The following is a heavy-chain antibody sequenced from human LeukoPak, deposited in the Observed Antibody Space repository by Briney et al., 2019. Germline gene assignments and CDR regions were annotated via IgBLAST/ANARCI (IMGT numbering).Heavy chain of an antibody. D-gene: IGHD3-10*01. CDR3: ARAAMVRGVDYFDY. Sequence: GGSLRLSCAASGFTFSSYAMSWVRQALGKGLEWVSVISNSGDSTYSADSVKGRFTISRDNSKNTLYLQMNSLRAEDTAVYYCARAAMVRGVDYFDYSGQGTLVTVSS. CDR2: ISNSGDST. V-gene: IGHV3-23*01. J-gene: IGHJ4*02. CDR1: GFTFSSYA.